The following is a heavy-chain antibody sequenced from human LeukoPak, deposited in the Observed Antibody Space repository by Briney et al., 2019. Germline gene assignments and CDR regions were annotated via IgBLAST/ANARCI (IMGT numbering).Heavy chain of an antibody. D-gene: IGHD3-10*01. CDR3: ASRGHVGSGTYSPYDY. CDR1: GYSISSGYY. J-gene: IGHJ4*02. Sequence: PSETLSLTCTVSGYSISSGYYWGWIRQPPGKGLEWIGSIYHSGSTYYNPSLKSRVTISVDTSKNQFSLKLSSVTAADTAVYYCASRGHVGSGTYSPYDYWGQGTLASVSS. CDR2: IYHSGST. V-gene: IGHV4-38-2*02.